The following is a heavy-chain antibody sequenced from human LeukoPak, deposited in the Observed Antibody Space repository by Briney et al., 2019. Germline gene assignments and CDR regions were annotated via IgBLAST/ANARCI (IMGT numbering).Heavy chain of an antibody. Sequence: SETLSLTCTVSGGSISSYYWSWIRQPPGKGLEWIGYIYYSGSTNYNPSLKSRVTISVDTSKNQFSLKLSSVTAADTAVYYCARRRHDSSGYYFDYWGQGTLVTVSS. CDR3: ARRRHDSSGYYFDY. J-gene: IGHJ4*02. CDR2: IYYSGST. CDR1: GGSISSYY. V-gene: IGHV4-59*01. D-gene: IGHD3-22*01.